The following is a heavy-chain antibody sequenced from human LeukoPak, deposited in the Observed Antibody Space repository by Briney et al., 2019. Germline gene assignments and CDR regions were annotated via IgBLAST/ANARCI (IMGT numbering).Heavy chain of an antibody. Sequence: ASVKVSCKASGYTFTSYGISWVRQAPGQGLEWMGWISAYNGNTNYAQKLQGRVTMTTDTSTSTAYMELRSLRSDDTAVYYCAREVEMATIFSWSSAPDYWGQGTLVTVSS. D-gene: IGHD5-24*01. V-gene: IGHV1-18*01. CDR3: AREVEMATIFSWSSAPDY. J-gene: IGHJ4*02. CDR1: GYTFTSYG. CDR2: ISAYNGNT.